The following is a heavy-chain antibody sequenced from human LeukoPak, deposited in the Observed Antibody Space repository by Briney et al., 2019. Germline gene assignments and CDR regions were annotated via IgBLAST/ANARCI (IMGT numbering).Heavy chain of an antibody. Sequence: GGSLRLSCAASGFTFSNAWMSWVRQAPGKGLEWVGRIKSKTDGGTTDYAALVKGRFTISRDDSKNTLYLQMNSLKTEDTAVYYCTTVLVEKLWSRYDYWGQGTLVTVSS. J-gene: IGHJ4*02. CDR1: GFTFSNAW. V-gene: IGHV3-15*01. CDR2: IKSKTDGGTT. D-gene: IGHD5-18*01. CDR3: TTVLVEKLWSRYDY.